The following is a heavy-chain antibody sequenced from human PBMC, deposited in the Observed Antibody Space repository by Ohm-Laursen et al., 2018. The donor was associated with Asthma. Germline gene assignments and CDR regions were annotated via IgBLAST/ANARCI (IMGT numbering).Heavy chain of an antibody. CDR3: ARHTIFAGMDV. Sequence: PGTLSLTCTVSGGSVSSGSYYWSWIRQPPGKGLEWIGYIYYSGSTNYNPSLKSRVTISVDTSKNQFSLKLSSVTAADTAVYYCARHTIFAGMDVWGQGTTVTVSS. D-gene: IGHD3-3*01. CDR2: IYYSGST. CDR1: GGSVSSGSYY. V-gene: IGHV4-61*01. J-gene: IGHJ6*02.